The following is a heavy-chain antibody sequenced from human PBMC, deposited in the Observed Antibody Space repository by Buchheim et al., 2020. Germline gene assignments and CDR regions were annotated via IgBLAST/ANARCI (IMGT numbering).Heavy chain of an antibody. Sequence: EVQLVESGGGLVQSGGSLRLSCAASGFAFSNYWMHWVRQTPGEGLVWVSCIKTDGSVAVYADSVKGRFTISRDNSKNTLYLQMNSLRAEDTAVYYCAKLSHVGPFDYWGQGTL. J-gene: IGHJ4*02. CDR3: AKLSHVGPFDY. V-gene: IGHV3-74*01. CDR1: GFAFSNYW. D-gene: IGHD1-26*01. CDR2: IKTDGSVA.